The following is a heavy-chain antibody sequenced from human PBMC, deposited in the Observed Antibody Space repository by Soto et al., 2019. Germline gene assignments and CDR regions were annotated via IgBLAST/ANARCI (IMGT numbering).Heavy chain of an antibody. CDR3: ATNPYGDYPYFDY. V-gene: IGHV1-69*08. CDR2: IIPIFGTT. Sequence: ASVKVSCKASGGTFSSYTISWVRQAPGQGLEWMGRIIPIFGTTNYAQKFQGRVTITTDTSTSTVYMELSSLRSEDTAVYYCATNPYGDYPYFDYWGQGTPVTVSS. J-gene: IGHJ4*02. CDR1: GGTFSSYT. D-gene: IGHD4-17*01.